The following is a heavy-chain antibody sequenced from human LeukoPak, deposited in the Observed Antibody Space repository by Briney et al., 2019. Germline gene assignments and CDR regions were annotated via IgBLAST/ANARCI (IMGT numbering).Heavy chain of an antibody. CDR1: GGSISSYY. V-gene: IGHV4-59*01. Sequence: PSETLSLTCTVSGGSISSYYWSWIRQPPGKGLKWIGYIYYSGSTNYNPSLKSRVTISVDTSKNQFSLKLSSVTAADTAVYYCARDLYGSGSSYGYWGQGTLVTVSS. J-gene: IGHJ4*02. CDR3: ARDLYGSGSSYGY. D-gene: IGHD3-10*01. CDR2: IYYSGST.